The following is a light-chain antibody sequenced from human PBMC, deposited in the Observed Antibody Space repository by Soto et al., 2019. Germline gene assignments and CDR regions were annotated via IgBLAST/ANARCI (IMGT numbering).Light chain of an antibody. V-gene: IGKV3-20*01. Sequence: IVLTQSPGTLSLSPGERATLSCRASQSVSSTYVAWYQLKSGQAPRLLIYGASSRATGIPVRFSGSGSGTDFTLTISRLEPEDFAVYYCQRYGTSTTFGQGTKVDIK. CDR3: QRYGTSTT. J-gene: IGKJ1*01. CDR2: GAS. CDR1: QSVSSTY.